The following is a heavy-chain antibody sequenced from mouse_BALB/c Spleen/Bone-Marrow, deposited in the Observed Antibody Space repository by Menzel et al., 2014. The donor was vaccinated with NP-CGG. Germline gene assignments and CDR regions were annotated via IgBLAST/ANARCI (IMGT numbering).Heavy chain of an antibody. CDR1: GFDFRRYW. J-gene: IGHJ2*01. CDR3: ARLYYYGNFAY. CDR2: INPDSSTI. D-gene: IGHD1-1*01. Sequence: EVKLMESGGGLVQPGESLKLSCAASGFDFRRYWMSWVRQAPGKGLEWIGEINPDSSTINYTPSLKDKFIISRDNAKDTLYLQMSKLRSEDTALYYCARLYYYGNFAYWGKGTTPTVSS. V-gene: IGHV4-1*02.